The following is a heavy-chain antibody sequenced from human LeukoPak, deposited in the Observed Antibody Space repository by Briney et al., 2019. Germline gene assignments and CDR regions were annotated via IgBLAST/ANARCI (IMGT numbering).Heavy chain of an antibody. CDR3: ARPPYSSSWDPGWFDP. CDR2: ISSSSDYT. D-gene: IGHD6-13*01. V-gene: IGHV3-11*06. CDR1: GFTFRNHG. Sequence: GGSLRLSCAASGFTFRNHGMSWVRQAPGKGLEWVSYISSSSDYTNYADSVRGRFTISRDNAKNSLYPQMNSLRAEDTAVYYCARPPYSSSWDPGWFDPWGQGTLITVSS. J-gene: IGHJ5*02.